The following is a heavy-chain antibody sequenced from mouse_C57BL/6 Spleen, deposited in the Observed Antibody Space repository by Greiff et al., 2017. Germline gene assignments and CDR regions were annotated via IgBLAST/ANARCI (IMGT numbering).Heavy chain of an antibody. CDR1: GYTFTSYW. CDR3: ARLLFITTVVAPYDYAMDY. D-gene: IGHD1-1*01. J-gene: IGHJ4*01. V-gene: IGHV1-50*01. CDR2: IDPSDSYT. Sequence: QVQLQQPGAELVKPGASVKLSCKASGYTFTSYWMQWVKQRPGQGLEWIGEIDPSDSYTNYNQKFKGKATLTVDTSSSTAYMQLSSLTSEDSAVYYCARLLFITTVVAPYDYAMDYWGQGTSVTVSS.